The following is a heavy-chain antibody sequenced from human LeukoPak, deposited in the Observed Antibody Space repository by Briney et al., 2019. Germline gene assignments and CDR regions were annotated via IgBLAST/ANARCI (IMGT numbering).Heavy chain of an antibody. D-gene: IGHD6-19*01. Sequence: GGSLRLSCAPSGFTVSSNHMSWVRQAPGKGLEWVSLIYSGGSIYYAESVKGRFTIARDNSKNTLYLQMNSLRAEDTSLYYCARDPMVIAVAWGQGTRVTVSS. V-gene: IGHV3-66*01. J-gene: IGHJ5*02. CDR3: ARDPMVIAVA. CDR1: GFTVSSNH. CDR2: IYSGGSI.